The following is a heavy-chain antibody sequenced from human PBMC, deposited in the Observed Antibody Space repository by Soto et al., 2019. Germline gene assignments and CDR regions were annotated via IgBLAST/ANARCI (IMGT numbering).Heavy chain of an antibody. CDR1: GFVYSNYA. J-gene: IGHJ3*02. CDR2: ISDDGSNK. V-gene: IGHV3-30*18. CDR3: AKGGGYSYGTNDAFDI. D-gene: IGHD5-18*01. Sequence: VQLVESGGGVVQPGRSLRLSCAASGFVYSNYAMHWVRQAPGKGLEWVAVISDDGSNKYNIASVEGRFTISRDNSKNTLYLQMNSLRTEDTAVYYCAKGGGYSYGTNDAFDIWGQGTMVTVSS.